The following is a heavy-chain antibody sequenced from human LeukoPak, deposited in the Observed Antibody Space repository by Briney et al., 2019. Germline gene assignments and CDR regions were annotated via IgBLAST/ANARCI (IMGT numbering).Heavy chain of an antibody. CDR3: ARHRAYSSSSPFDY. V-gene: IGHV4-59*08. J-gene: IGHJ4*02. Sequence: SETLSLTCSVSGGSISSLYWSWIRQPPGKGLEWIGYIYYTGSTNYNPSLKSRVTMFVDMSKNQFSLRLSSVTAADTAVYYCARHRAYSSSSPFDYWGQGTLVTVSS. CDR1: GGSISSLY. D-gene: IGHD6-6*01. CDR2: IYYTGST.